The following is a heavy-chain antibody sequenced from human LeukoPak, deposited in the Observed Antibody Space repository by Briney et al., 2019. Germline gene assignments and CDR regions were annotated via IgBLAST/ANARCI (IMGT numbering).Heavy chain of an antibody. V-gene: IGHV4-34*01. CDR3: ARTILVVPTSYFYFYHMDV. J-gene: IGHJ6*03. D-gene: IGHD2-2*01. Sequence: PSETLSLTCGIFGGSFSDYHWTWIRQPPEKGLEWIGEINHSGNTNYNPSLKSRVTISVDTSKNKFSLSLSSVTAADAAVYYCARTILVVPTSYFYFYHMDVWGKGTTVTVSS. CDR2: INHSGNT. CDR1: GGSFSDYH.